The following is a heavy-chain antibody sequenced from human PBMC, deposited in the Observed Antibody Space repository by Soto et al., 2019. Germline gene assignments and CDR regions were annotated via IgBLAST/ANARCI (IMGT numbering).Heavy chain of an antibody. CDR1: GFTFSSYA. D-gene: IGHD3-10*01. V-gene: IGHV3-23*01. Sequence: GGSLRLSCAASGFTFSSYAMTWVRQAPGKGLEWVSAISGSGGSTYYADSLKGRFTISRDKSKNTLYLQMDSLGAEDMDEYYCAKGSGGSGSYYYYYYSDMDVWGQGTTVTVSS. CDR2: ISGSGGST. CDR3: AKGSGGSGSYYYYYYSDMDV. J-gene: IGHJ6*02.